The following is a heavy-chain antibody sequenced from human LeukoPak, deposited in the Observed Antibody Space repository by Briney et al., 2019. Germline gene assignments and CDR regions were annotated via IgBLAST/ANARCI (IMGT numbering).Heavy chain of an antibody. CDR1: GFTFSSYS. Sequence: PGRSLRLSCTASGFTFSSYSMNWVRQAPGKGLEWVSYISSSSSTIYYADSVKGRFTISRDNAKNSLYLQMNSLRAEDTAVYYCARSTRQLPSDYWGQGTLVTVSS. J-gene: IGHJ4*02. D-gene: IGHD2-2*01. CDR2: ISSSSSTI. V-gene: IGHV3-48*01. CDR3: ARSTRQLPSDY.